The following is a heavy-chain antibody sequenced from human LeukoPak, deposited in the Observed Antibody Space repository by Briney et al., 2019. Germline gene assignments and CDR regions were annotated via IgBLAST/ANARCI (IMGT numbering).Heavy chain of an antibody. D-gene: IGHD6-19*01. V-gene: IGHV4-59*01. J-gene: IGHJ2*01. CDR2: IYYSGST. CDR3: ARGDSSGWYVPLGYFDL. CDR1: GGSISSYY. Sequence: PSETLSLTCTVSGGSISSYYWSWIRQPPGKGLEWIGYIYYSGSTNYNPSLKSRVTISVDTSKNQFSLKLSSVTAADTAVYYCARGDSSGWYVPLGYFDLWGRGTLVTVSS.